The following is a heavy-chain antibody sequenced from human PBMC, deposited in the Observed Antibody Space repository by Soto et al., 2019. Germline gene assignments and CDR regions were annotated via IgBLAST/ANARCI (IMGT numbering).Heavy chain of an antibody. V-gene: IGHV3-23*01. CDR2: ISGSGGST. CDR3: AKAASIAASGQNWFDP. CDR1: GFTFSSYA. D-gene: IGHD6-13*01. Sequence: EVQLLESGGGLVQPGGSLRLSCAASGFTFSSYAMSWVRQAPGKGLEWVSAISGSGGSTYYADSVKGRFTIPRDNSTNTMYLQRNSLRAEDTAVYYCAKAASIAASGQNWFDPWGQGTLVTVSS. J-gene: IGHJ5*02.